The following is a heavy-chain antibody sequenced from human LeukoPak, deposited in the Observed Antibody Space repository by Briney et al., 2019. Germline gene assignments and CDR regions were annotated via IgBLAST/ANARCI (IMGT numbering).Heavy chain of an antibody. J-gene: IGHJ4*02. V-gene: IGHV1-2*02. D-gene: IGHD2-21*02. Sequence: GASVKVSCKTSGYPFTGYYLHWVRQAPGQGLEWMGWINPNGGATNSAQKFQGGVTMTRDTSISTAYMELSRLRSDDTAVYYWVRSVVTTTPVFDYWGQGTLVTVSS. CDR1: GYPFTGYY. CDR3: VRSVVTTTPVFDY. CDR2: INPNGGAT.